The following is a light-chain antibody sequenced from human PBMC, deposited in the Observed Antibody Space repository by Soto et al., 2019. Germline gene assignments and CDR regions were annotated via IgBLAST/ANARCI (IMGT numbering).Light chain of an antibody. Sequence: QSVLTQPASVSGSPGQSITISCTGTSSDVGSYNLVSWYQQHPGKAPKLMIYEVSKRPSGVSNRFSGSKSGNTASLTISGLQAEDEADYYCCSYAGSSTFHVFGTGTKVNV. J-gene: IGLJ1*01. CDR3: CSYAGSSTFHV. CDR1: SSDVGSYNL. CDR2: EVS. V-gene: IGLV2-23*02.